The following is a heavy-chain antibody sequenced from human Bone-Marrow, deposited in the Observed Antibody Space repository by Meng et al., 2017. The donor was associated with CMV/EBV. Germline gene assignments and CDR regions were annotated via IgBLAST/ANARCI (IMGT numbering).Heavy chain of an antibody. Sequence: SVKVPCKASGGTFSSYAISWVRQAPGQGLEWMGGIIPIFGTANYAQKFQGRVTITTDESTSTAYMELSSLRSEDTAVYYCARGRGSSGYFDPWGQGTLVTVSS. CDR3: ARGRGSSGYFDP. CDR2: IIPIFGTA. V-gene: IGHV1-69*05. J-gene: IGHJ5*02. D-gene: IGHD3-22*01. CDR1: GGTFSSYA.